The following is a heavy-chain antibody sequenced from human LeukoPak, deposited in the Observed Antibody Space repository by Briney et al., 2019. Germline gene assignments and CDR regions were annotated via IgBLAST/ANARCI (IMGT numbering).Heavy chain of an antibody. Sequence: GGSLRLSCAGYGFTFGGYGMHWLRQTPGKGLEWVAVIAYDGSRAFYADCVKGRFTISRDDSKHTMSVQMDDLRAEDTAVYYCTRYNNDHFDYWGQGTLVTVSS. CDR2: IAYDGSRA. CDR1: GFTFGGYG. D-gene: IGHD1-14*01. V-gene: IGHV3-33*01. CDR3: TRYNNDHFDY. J-gene: IGHJ4*02.